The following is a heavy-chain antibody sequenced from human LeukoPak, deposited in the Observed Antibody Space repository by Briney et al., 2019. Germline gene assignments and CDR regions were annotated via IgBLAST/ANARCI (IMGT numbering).Heavy chain of an antibody. CDR3: ARGDRGGKFDY. CDR2: IYYSGST. Sequence: SETLSLTCTVSGGSISSGGYYWSWIRQHPGKGLEWIGYIYYSGSTYYNPSLKSRVTISVDTSKNQFSLKLSSETAADTAVYYCARGDRGGKFDYWGQGTLVTVSS. J-gene: IGHJ4*02. CDR1: GGSISSGGYY. D-gene: IGHD3-10*01. V-gene: IGHV4-31*03.